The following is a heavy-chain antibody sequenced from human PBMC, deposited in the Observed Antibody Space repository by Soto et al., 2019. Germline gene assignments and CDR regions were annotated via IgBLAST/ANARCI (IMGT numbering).Heavy chain of an antibody. J-gene: IGHJ4*02. CDR1: GGSFSGYY. V-gene: IGHV4-34*01. CDR3: ASGDLKRYDY. D-gene: IGHD2-21*02. Sequence: PWETLSLTCAVYGGSFSGYYWSWIRQPPGKGLEWIGEINHSGSTNYNPSLKSRVTISVDTSKNQFSLKLSSVTAADTAVYYCASGDLKRYDYWGQGTLVTVSS. CDR2: INHSGST.